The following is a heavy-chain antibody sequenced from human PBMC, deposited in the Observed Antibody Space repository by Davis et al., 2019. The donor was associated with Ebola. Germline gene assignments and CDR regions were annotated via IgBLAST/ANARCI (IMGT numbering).Heavy chain of an antibody. V-gene: IGHV3-53*01. D-gene: IGHD3-16*02. CDR2: IYAGGGT. Sequence: PGGSLRLSCAASGFTVSSNYMSWVRQAPGKGLEWVSVIYAGGGTYYADSVKGRFAISRDNSRNTLYLQMNSLRVDDTAVYYCARGQSPVWGSYRYSPFDYWGQGTLVTVSS. CDR1: GFTVSSNY. J-gene: IGHJ4*02. CDR3: ARGQSPVWGSYRYSPFDY.